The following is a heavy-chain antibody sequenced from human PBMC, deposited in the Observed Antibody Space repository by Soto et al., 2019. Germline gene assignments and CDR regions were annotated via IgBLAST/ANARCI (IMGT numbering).Heavy chain of an antibody. D-gene: IGHD6-19*01. Sequence: GGSLRLSCVASGFTFSSYAMHWVRQAPGKGLEWVAVISFDGSNKYYADSVKGRFTVSRDNSKNTLSLQMNSLRAEDTAVYFCARTRGIAVAGFDYWGQGTLVTVSS. CDR3: ARTRGIAVAGFDY. CDR1: GFTFSSYA. V-gene: IGHV3-30-3*01. CDR2: ISFDGSNK. J-gene: IGHJ4*02.